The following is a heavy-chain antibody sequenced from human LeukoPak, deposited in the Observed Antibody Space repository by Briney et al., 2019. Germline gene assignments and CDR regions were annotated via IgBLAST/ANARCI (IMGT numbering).Heavy chain of an antibody. J-gene: IGHJ4*02. CDR2: IYPGDSER. D-gene: IGHD3-3*01. Sequence: GESLKISCKGSGYTFTNYWIGWVRQMPGDGLEWMGIIYPGDSERKYNPSLQGQVTISADKSISTVYLQWSSLKASDTAIYYCARIECSTFYYWGQGTLVTVSS. V-gene: IGHV5-51*01. CDR3: ARIECSTFYY. CDR1: GYTFTNYW.